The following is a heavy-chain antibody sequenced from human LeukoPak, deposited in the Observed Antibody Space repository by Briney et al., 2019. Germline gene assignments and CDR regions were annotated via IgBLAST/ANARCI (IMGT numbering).Heavy chain of an antibody. CDR2: INPDGSRT. J-gene: IGHJ4*02. Sequence: GGSLRLSCAASGFTFSSNWMHWVRQGPGKGLVWVSRINPDGSRTDYAESVKGRFTISRDNAKDTLSLEMNSLGDEDTAVYYCSRDFNGRNDFWGQGTLVTVSS. CDR1: GFTFSSNW. D-gene: IGHD1-14*01. CDR3: SRDFNGRNDF. V-gene: IGHV3-74*01.